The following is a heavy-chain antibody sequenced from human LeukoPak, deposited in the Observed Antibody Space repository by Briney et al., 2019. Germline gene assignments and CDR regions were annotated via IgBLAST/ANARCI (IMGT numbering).Heavy chain of an antibody. CDR2: INSNSKTI. D-gene: IGHD3-22*01. V-gene: IGHV3-48*02. J-gene: IGHJ3*02. CDR3: ARGVEGSSYYDSSGKGNALDI. Sequence: QPGGSLRLSCAASGFTFSSYSMNWVRQAPGKGLEWVSFINSNSKTIYYADSVKGRFTISRDNAKNSLYLQMDSLRDEDTAVYYCARGVEGSSYYDSSGKGNALDICGQGTVVTASS. CDR1: GFTFSSYS.